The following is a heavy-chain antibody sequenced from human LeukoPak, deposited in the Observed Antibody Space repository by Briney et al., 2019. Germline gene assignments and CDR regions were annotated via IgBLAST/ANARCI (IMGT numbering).Heavy chain of an antibody. Sequence: PGGALRLSCAASGFTFSSYAMHWVRQAPGKGLERVAVISYDGSNKYYADSVKGRFSISRDNSKNTLYMQMNSVRAEDTAVYYCARDSANYYDSSGYHVTWGQGTLVTVSS. D-gene: IGHD3-22*01. CDR3: ARDSANYYDSSGYHVT. V-gene: IGHV3-30*04. CDR1: GFTFSSYA. CDR2: ISYDGSNK. J-gene: IGHJ5*02.